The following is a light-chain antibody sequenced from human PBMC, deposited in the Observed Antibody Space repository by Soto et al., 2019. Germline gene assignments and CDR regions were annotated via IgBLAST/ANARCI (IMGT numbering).Light chain of an antibody. J-gene: IGKJ1*01. CDR1: QSVNRY. V-gene: IGKV1-39*01. CDR2: STS. CDR3: QQSYSNPRT. Sequence: DIQMTQSPSSLSASVGDRVTITCRACQSVNRYLNWYQQKEGKAPKLLIYSTSILESGVPSRFSASGSGTDFTLTINSLQPEDFATYYCQQSYSNPRTFGQGTRVDVK.